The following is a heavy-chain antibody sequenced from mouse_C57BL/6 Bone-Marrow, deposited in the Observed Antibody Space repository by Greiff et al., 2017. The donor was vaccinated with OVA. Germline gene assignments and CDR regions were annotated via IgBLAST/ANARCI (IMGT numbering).Heavy chain of an antibody. CDR3: SRDWGYFDY. CDR1: GYAFSSYR. CDR2: IYPGDGDT. Sequence: QVQLQQSGAELVKPGASVKISCKASGYAFSSYRMNWVKQRPGKGLEWIGQIYPGDGDTNYNGKFKGMATLTADKSSSTAYMQLSSLTSEDSAVFFCSRDWGYFDYWGQGTTLTVSS. J-gene: IGHJ2*01. V-gene: IGHV1-80*01.